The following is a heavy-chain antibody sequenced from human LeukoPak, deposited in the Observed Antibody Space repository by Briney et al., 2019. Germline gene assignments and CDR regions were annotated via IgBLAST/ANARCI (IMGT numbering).Heavy chain of an antibody. V-gene: IGHV3-30*02. D-gene: IGHD3-22*01. CDR1: GFTFSSYG. CDR2: IRYDGSNK. Sequence: QTGGSLRLSCAASGFTFSSYGMHWVRQAPGKGLEWVAFIRYDGSNKYYADSVKGRFTISRDNSKNTLYLQMNSLRAEDTAVYYCAKDFRSLSSGQEGLFDYWGQGTLVTVSS. J-gene: IGHJ4*02. CDR3: AKDFRSLSSGQEGLFDY.